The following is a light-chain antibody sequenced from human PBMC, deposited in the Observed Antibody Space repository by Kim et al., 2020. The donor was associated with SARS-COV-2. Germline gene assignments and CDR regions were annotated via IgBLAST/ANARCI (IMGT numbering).Light chain of an antibody. J-gene: IGLJ2*01. Sequence: SVSPGQTARITGSGDKVGEKYTSWYEHKSGQSPVVVIYQDNKRPSGMTEGFSGSSSGNTATLTISGTQPMDEADYYCQTWDSTTVIFGGGTQLTVL. CDR2: QDN. V-gene: IGLV3-1*01. CDR1: KVGEKY. CDR3: QTWDSTTVI.